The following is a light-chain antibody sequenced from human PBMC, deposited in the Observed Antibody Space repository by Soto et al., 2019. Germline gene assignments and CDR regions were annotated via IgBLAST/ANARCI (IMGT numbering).Light chain of an antibody. CDR1: QNLHSF. Sequence: EIILTQSPATLSLSPGEGVAPCVRASQNLHSFLNWYQQRPGQAPRPLIYDGSKRAAGVPDRISGDGSGTDYTLTISSLEPEDFAVYYCQQRTRWPMTFGQGTRLEIK. J-gene: IGKJ5*01. CDR3: QQRTRWPMT. V-gene: IGKV3-11*01. CDR2: DGS.